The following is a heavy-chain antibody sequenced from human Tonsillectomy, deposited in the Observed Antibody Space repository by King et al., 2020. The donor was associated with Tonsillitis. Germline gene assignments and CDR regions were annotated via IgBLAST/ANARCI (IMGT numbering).Heavy chain of an antibody. CDR2: FIPFFGTV. Sequence: VQLVESGAEVKKPGSSVKVSCKASGGTFSSYGISWVRQAPGQGLEWMGGFIPFFGTVNYAQKFQGRVTITADESTSIAYMELTSLRSEDTAVYYCARDLGKHQRDGLDVWGQGTTVTVSS. J-gene: IGHJ6*02. CDR3: ARDLGKHQRDGLDV. D-gene: IGHD2-2*01. CDR1: GGTFSSYG. V-gene: IGHV1-69*01.